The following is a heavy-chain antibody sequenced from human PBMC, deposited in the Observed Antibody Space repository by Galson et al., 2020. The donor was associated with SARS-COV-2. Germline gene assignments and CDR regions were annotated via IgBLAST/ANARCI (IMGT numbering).Heavy chain of an antibody. V-gene: IGHV1-24*01. J-gene: IGHJ4*02. CDR2: FDPEDGET. CDR3: ATRELISIQLWQSFDY. CDR1: GYTLTELS. D-gene: IGHD5-18*01. Sequence: ASVKVSCKVSGYTLTELSMHWVRQAPGKGLAWMGGFDPEDGETIYAQKFQGRVTMTEDTSTDTAYMELSSLGSEDTSVYYCATRELISIQLWQSFDYWGQGTLVTVSS.